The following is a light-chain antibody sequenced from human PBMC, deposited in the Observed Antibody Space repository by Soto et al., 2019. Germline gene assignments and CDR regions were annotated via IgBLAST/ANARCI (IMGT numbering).Light chain of an antibody. CDR1: QSVSSSY. Sequence: EIVLTQSPGTLSLSPGERAPLSCRASQSVSSSYLAWYQQKPGQAPRLLIYGASSRATGITARFSGSGSGTDFTITSSSLEPEDLAVYYCQQYGSSPTFGQGSKLEIK. CDR2: GAS. V-gene: IGKV3-20*01. J-gene: IGKJ2*01. CDR3: QQYGSSPT.